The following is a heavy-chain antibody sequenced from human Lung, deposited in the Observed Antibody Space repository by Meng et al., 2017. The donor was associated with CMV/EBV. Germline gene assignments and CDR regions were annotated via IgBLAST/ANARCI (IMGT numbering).Heavy chain of an antibody. CDR1: SVSISIMTW. J-gene: IGHJ4*02. CDR3: ARDPYATGWAG. Sequence: QTQVRGSGRGLVNPSGTLPHTCACSSVSISIMTWWSWVRQPPGKGLEWIGEIYNSGGTNYNPSLRGRATISLDKSKNQFSLTLRSVTAADTAVYYCARDPYATGWAGWGQGTLVTVSS. CDR2: IYNSGGT. V-gene: IGHV4-4*02. D-gene: IGHD6-19*01.